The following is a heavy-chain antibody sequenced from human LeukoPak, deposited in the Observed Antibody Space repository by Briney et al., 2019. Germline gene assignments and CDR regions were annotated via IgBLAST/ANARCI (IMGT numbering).Heavy chain of an antibody. CDR3: TTDYTLARWGAFDI. D-gene: IGHD5-12*01. CDR2: IKSKTDGGTT. Sequence: GGSLRLSCAASGFTFSNAWMSWVRQAPGKGLEWVGRIKSKTDGGTTDYAAPVKGRFTISRDDSKNTLYLQMNSLKTEDTAVYYCTTDYTLARWGAFDIWGQGTMVTVSS. CDR1: GFTFSNAW. V-gene: IGHV3-15*01. J-gene: IGHJ3*02.